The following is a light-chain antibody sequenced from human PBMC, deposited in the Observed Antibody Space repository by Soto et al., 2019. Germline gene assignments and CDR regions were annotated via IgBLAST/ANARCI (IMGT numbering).Light chain of an antibody. CDR2: GAS. CDR1: QSVSSSY. Sequence: ESVLTQSPGTLSLSAGEGATLSCRASQSVSSSYLAWYQQKPGQAPRLLIYGASSRATGIPDRFSGSGSGTDFTLTISRLEPEDFAVYYCQQYGSSPPITFGQGTRLEIK. CDR3: QQYGSSPPIT. V-gene: IGKV3-20*01. J-gene: IGKJ5*01.